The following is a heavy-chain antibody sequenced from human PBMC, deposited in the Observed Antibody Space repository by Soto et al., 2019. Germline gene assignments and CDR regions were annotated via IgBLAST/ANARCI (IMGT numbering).Heavy chain of an antibody. D-gene: IGHD2-15*01. J-gene: IGHJ4*02. V-gene: IGHV4-31*03. Sequence: QVQLQESGPGLVKPSQTLSLPCTVSGGSISSGGYDWSWIRQHPGTGLEWIGYIYYSGSTYYNPSLKTRVTISIDTSKNQFSRKLSSVTAADTAVYYCAILRVVAATDLDSWFQGTLVTVSS. CDR3: AILRVVAATDLDS. CDR2: IYYSGST. CDR1: GGSISSGGYD.